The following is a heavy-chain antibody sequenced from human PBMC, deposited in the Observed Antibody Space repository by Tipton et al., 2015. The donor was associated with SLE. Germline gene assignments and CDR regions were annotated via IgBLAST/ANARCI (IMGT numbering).Heavy chain of an antibody. CDR2: IHSSGTT. CDR3: ARDLGYSGYEKFSYNGVDV. Sequence: TLSLTCSVSSGSISSYYWSSIRQFPGKGLQWIGYIHSSGTTKYNPSLKSRVTISFDTSKKRFTLKLSSVSAADTAVYYCARDLGYSGYEKFSYNGVDVWGQGTTVAVAS. D-gene: IGHD5-12*01. V-gene: IGHV4-59*12. CDR1: SGSISSYY. J-gene: IGHJ6*02.